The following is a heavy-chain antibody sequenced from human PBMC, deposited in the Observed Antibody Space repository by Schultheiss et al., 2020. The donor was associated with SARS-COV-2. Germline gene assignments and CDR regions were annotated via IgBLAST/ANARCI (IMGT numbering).Heavy chain of an antibody. CDR3: ASPSPLTYYSDRSRYFES. V-gene: IGHV3-66*01. Sequence: GGSLRLSCAASGFTFSMYWMHWVRQAPGKGLEWVSVIYSGGSTYYADSVKGRFTISRDNSKNTLYLLMNSLRADDTAVYYCASPSPLTYYSDRSRYFESWGQGTLVTVSS. J-gene: IGHJ4*02. CDR1: GFTFSMYW. CDR2: IYSGGST. D-gene: IGHD3-22*01.